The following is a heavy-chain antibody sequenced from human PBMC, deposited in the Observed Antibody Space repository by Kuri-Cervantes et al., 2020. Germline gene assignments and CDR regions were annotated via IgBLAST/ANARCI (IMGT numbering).Heavy chain of an antibody. CDR2: IYHSGST. CDR3: ARDSADLYYFDY. V-gene: IGHV4-30-2*01. Sequence: SQTLSLTCAVSGGSISSGGYSWSWIRQPPGKGLEWIGYIYHSGSTYYNPSLKSRVTISVDRSKNQFPLKLSSVTAADTAVYYCARDSADLYYFDYWGQGTLVTVSS. J-gene: IGHJ4*02. CDR1: GGSISSGGYS.